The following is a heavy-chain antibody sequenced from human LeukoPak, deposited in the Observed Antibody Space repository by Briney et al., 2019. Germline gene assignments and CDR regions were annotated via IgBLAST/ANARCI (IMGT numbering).Heavy chain of an antibody. CDR1: GFTVSSNY. D-gene: IGHD2-2*01. Sequence: GGSLRLSCAASGFTVSSNYMSWVRQAPGKGLEWVSVIYSGGNTYYADSVEGRFTISRDNSKNTVYLQMNSLRAEDTAVYYCARAGGVYCSSTSCYPNWFDPWGQGTLVTVSS. CDR2: IYSGGNT. J-gene: IGHJ5*02. CDR3: ARAGGVYCSSTSCYPNWFDP. V-gene: IGHV3-66*01.